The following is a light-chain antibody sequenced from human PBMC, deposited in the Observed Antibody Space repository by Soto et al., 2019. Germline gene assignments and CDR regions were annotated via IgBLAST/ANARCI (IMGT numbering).Light chain of an antibody. V-gene: IGKV1-39*01. Sequence: DIQMTQSPLSLSASVGESVTITCRASQNISNFLNWYQQKPGKPPRLLIFGTSNLQSGVPSRFRGSRSETDFSLTISGLKPEDFSNYICQQSYRAPLNFGPGTRVA. J-gene: IGKJ3*01. CDR1: QNISNF. CDR3: QQSYRAPLN. CDR2: GTS.